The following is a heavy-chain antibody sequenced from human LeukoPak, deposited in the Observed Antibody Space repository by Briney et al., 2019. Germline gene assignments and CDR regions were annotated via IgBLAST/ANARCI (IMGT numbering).Heavy chain of an antibody. CDR2: IYYSGST. CDR3: AALRGAYYYYGMDV. D-gene: IGHD3-10*01. CDR1: GGSISSYY. J-gene: IGHJ6*04. Sequence: SETLSLTCTVSGGSISSYYWSWIRQPPGKGLEWIGYIYYSGSTNYNPSLKSRVTISVDTSKNQFSLKLSSVTAADTAVYYCAALRGAYYYYGMDVWGKGTTVTVSS. V-gene: IGHV4-59*01.